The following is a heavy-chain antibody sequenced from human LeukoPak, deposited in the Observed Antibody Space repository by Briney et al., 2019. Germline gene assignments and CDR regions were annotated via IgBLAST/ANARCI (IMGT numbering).Heavy chain of an antibody. CDR3: ARDRDYGGSYHPQGVDY. D-gene: IGHD1-26*01. J-gene: IGHJ4*02. CDR1: GYTFTSYG. Sequence: ASVKVSCKASGYTFTSYGISWVRQAPGQGLEWMGWISAYNGNTNYAQKLQGRVTMTTDTSTSTAYMELRSLRSDDTAVYYCARDRDYGGSYHPQGVDYWGQGPWSPSPQ. V-gene: IGHV1-18*01. CDR2: ISAYNGNT.